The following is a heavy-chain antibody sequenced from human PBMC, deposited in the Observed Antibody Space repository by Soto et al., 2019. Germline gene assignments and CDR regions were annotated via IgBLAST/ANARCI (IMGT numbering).Heavy chain of an antibody. Sequence: GASVKVSCKASGYTFTSYDINWVRQATGQGLEWMGWISAYNGNTNYAQKLQGRVTMTTDTSTSTAYMELRSLRSDDTAVYYCARVIIAVAGLDYFDYWGQGTLVTVSS. D-gene: IGHD6-19*01. CDR3: ARVIIAVAGLDYFDY. CDR1: GYTFTSYD. V-gene: IGHV1-18*01. J-gene: IGHJ4*02. CDR2: ISAYNGNT.